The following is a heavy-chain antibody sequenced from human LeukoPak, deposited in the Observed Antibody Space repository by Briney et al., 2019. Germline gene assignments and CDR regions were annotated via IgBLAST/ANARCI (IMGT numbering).Heavy chain of an antibody. V-gene: IGHV4-59*01. J-gene: IGHJ3*02. Sequence: PSETLSLTCTVSGGPISSYYWSWIRQPPGKGLEWIGYIYYSGSTNYNPSLKSRVTISVDTSKNQFSLKLSSVTAADTAVYYCARVCSSSWYGVCAFDIWGQGTMVTVSS. D-gene: IGHD6-13*01. CDR2: IYYSGST. CDR3: ARVCSSSWYGVCAFDI. CDR1: GGPISSYY.